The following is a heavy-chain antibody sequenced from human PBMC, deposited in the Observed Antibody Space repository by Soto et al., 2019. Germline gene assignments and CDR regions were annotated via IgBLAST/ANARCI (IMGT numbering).Heavy chain of an antibody. CDR1: GFTFSAYS. D-gene: IGHD5-12*01. V-gene: IGHV3-48*02. J-gene: IGHJ3*02. CDR3: ARDSGYAFDI. CDR2: INRISNEI. Sequence: AGGSLRLSCAASGFTFSAYSKNWVRQAPGKGLEWVSYINRISNEIYYVDSVKGRFTISSDNAKSSLYLEMNSLRDEDTAVYYCARDSGYAFDIWGQGTMVTVSS.